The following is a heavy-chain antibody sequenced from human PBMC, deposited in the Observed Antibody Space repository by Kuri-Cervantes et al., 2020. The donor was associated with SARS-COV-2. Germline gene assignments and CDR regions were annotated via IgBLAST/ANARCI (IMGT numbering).Heavy chain of an antibody. Sequence: ASVKVSCKASGGTFSSYAISWVRQAPGQGLEWMGWISPYNGNTNYAQKLQGRVTMTTDTSTSTAYMELRSLRSDDTAVYYCARDAGQWLGDKWFDPWGQGTLVTVSS. CDR3: ARDAGQWLGDKWFDP. D-gene: IGHD6-19*01. CDR1: GGTFSSYA. CDR2: ISPYNGNT. J-gene: IGHJ5*02. V-gene: IGHV1-18*01.